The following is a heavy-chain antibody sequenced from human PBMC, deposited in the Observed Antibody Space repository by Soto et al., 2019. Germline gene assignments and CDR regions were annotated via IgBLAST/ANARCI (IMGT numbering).Heavy chain of an antibody. CDR1: GGSMDGYY. Sequence: QVQLQESGPGLVKPSETLSLTCTVSGGSMDGYYWSWIRQPPGKGLEWIGYIYYSGNTNYNPSLESRVTVSVDTSKNQFSLKVTSVTAADTAVYYCARNVCSTTRCSPYFVYWGQGTLVTVSS. J-gene: IGHJ4*02. D-gene: IGHD2-2*01. CDR2: IYYSGNT. CDR3: ARNVCSTTRCSPYFVY. V-gene: IGHV4-59*08.